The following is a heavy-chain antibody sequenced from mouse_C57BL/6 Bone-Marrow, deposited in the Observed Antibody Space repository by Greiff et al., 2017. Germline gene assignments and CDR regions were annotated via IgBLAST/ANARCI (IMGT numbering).Heavy chain of an antibody. CDR2: IYPRSGNT. CDR3: ARQDYEGPWFAY. V-gene: IGHV1-81*01. Sequence: VQLQQSGAELARPGASVQLSCKASGYTFTSYGISWVKQSTGQGLEWIGEIYPRSGNTYYPEKFKGKATLTADKSSSPAYMELRSLTSEDSAVYFCARQDYEGPWFAYWGQGTLGTVSA. D-gene: IGHD2-4*01. J-gene: IGHJ3*01. CDR1: GYTFTSYG.